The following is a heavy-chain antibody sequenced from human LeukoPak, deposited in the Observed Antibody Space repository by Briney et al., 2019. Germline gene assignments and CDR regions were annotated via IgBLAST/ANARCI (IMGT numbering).Heavy chain of an antibody. J-gene: IGHJ3*02. CDR3: ASRSGSFSDALDI. Sequence: PSETLSLTCSVSGGSIRSYYWGWIRQPPGKGLEWIGYIHYSESTKYNPSLKSRVTMSVDTSKNQFSLKLSSVAAADTAVYYCASRSGSFSDALDIWGQGTLVTVSS. CDR2: IHYSEST. CDR1: GGSIRSYY. V-gene: IGHV4-59*08. D-gene: IGHD3-10*01.